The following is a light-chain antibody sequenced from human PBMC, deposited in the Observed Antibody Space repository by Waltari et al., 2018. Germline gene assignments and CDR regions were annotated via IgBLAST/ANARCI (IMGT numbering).Light chain of an antibody. Sequence: SYELTQPPSVSVSPGQTASITCSGDTLGHKYVSWYQQKPGQSPILVIYEDNKRPSGIPERFSGSNSGNTATLTISGTQPIDEADYYCQAWDSSLVFGGGTKLTVL. J-gene: IGLJ2*01. CDR1: TLGHKY. CDR2: EDN. CDR3: QAWDSSLV. V-gene: IGLV3-1*01.